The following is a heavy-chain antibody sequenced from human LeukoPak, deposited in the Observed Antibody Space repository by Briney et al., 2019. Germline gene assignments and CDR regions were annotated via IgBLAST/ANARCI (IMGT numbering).Heavy chain of an antibody. V-gene: IGHV1-2*04. CDR3: ARERGPLGYCSGGGCYFDGMDV. D-gene: IGHD2-15*01. CDR1: GYTFTSYY. Sequence: RVASVKVSCKASGYTFTSYYMHWVRQAPGQGLEWMGWINPNSGGTNYAQKFQGWVTMTRDTSISTAYMELSRLRSDDTAVYYCARERGPLGYCSGGGCYFDGMDVWGQGTTVTVSS. J-gene: IGHJ6*02. CDR2: INPNSGGT.